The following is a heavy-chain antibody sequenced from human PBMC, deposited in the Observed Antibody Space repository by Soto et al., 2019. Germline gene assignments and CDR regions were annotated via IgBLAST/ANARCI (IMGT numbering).Heavy chain of an antibody. V-gene: IGHV1-46*03. CDR2: INPSGGST. CDR1: GYTFTSYY. Sequence: GASVKVSCKASGYTFTSYYMHWVRQAPGQGLEWMGIINPSGGSTSYAQKFQGRVTMTRDTSTSTVYMELSSLRSEDTAVYYCAIFKRYYDSSGYYRHYYFDYWGQGTLVTVSS. D-gene: IGHD3-22*01. CDR3: AIFKRYYDSSGYYRHYYFDY. J-gene: IGHJ4*02.